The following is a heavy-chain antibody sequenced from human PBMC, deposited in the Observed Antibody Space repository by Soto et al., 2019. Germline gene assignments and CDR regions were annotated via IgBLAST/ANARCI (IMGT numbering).Heavy chain of an antibody. CDR3: AKALGYSYGYAVEY. V-gene: IGHV3-23*01. J-gene: IGHJ4*02. D-gene: IGHD5-18*01. CDR1: GFPFSSYA. Sequence: EVQLLESGGGLVQPGGSLRLSCAASGFPFSSYAMSWVRQAPGKGLEWVSTISGSGGSTHYADSVKGRFTISRDNSKNTLYLQMSSLRAEDTAVYYCAKALGYSYGYAVEYWGQGTLVTVSS. CDR2: ISGSGGST.